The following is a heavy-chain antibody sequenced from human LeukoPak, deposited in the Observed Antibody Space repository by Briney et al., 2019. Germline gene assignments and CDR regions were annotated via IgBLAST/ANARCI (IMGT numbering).Heavy chain of an antibody. J-gene: IGHJ4*02. CDR2: ISYDGSNK. CDR1: GFTFSSYG. V-gene: IGHV3-30*18. Sequence: GGSLRLSCAASGFTFSSYGMHWVRQAPGKGLEWVAVISYDGSNKYYADSVKGRFTISRDNSKNTLYLQMNSLRAEDTAVYYCAKDPRGARFGYWGQGTLVTVSS. CDR3: AKDPRGARFGY. D-gene: IGHD5-24*01.